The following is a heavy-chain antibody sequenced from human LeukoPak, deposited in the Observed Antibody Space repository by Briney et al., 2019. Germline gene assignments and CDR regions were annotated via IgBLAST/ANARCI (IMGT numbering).Heavy chain of an antibody. J-gene: IGHJ5*02. CDR1: GFTFSTYA. CDR2: ISFDGTNK. Sequence: GGSLRLSCAASGFTFSTYAMHWVRQAPGKGLEWVAVISFDGTNKYYAGPVKGRFTISRDNSENTLYLQVNSLRAEDTAVYYCAREGSSGSSFRWFDPWGQGTLVTVSS. V-gene: IGHV3-30*04. CDR3: AREGSSGSSFRWFDP. D-gene: IGHD1-26*01.